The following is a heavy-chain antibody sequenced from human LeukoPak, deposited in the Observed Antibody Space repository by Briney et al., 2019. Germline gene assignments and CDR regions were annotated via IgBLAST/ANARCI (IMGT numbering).Heavy chain of an antibody. CDR2: IYHSGST. CDR1: GGSISSGGYS. J-gene: IGHJ3*02. V-gene: IGHV4-30-2*01. CDR3: ARAPTTYYYDSSGYYHNAFDI. D-gene: IGHD3-22*01. Sequence: SETLSLTCTVSGGSISSGGYSWSWIRQPPGKGLEWIGYIYHSGSTYYNPSLKSRVTISVDRSKNQFSLKLSSVTAADTAVYYCARAPTTYYYDSSGYYHNAFDIWGQGTMVTVSS.